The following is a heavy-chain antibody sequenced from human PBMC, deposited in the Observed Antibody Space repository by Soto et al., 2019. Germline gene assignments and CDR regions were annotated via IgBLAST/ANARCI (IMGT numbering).Heavy chain of an antibody. CDR3: AKVSSSWYAGFFDL. J-gene: IGHJ4*02. Sequence: SCKVSGYTLTELSMHWVRQAPGKGLEWMGGFDPEDGETIYAQKFQGRFTISRDNSMNTLYLQMRTLRAEDTAVYYCAKVSSSWYAGFFDLWGQGTLVTVS. V-gene: IGHV1-24*01. CDR2: FDPEDGET. D-gene: IGHD6-13*01. CDR1: GYTLTELS.